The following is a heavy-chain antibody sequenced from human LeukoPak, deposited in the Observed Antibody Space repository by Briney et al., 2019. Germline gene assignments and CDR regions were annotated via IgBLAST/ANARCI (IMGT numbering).Heavy chain of an antibody. V-gene: IGHV4-39*01. CDR2: IYDSGST. J-gene: IGHJ5*02. Sequence: SETLSLTCTVSGGSIRSSYYYWRWLRQPPGKGLVWIGSIYDSGSTYYNPSLKSRITITVDTSKNQFPLKLNSVTAADTAVYYCARHYGPWGQGTLVTVSS. D-gene: IGHD3-10*01. CDR3: ARHYGP. CDR1: GGSIRSSYYY.